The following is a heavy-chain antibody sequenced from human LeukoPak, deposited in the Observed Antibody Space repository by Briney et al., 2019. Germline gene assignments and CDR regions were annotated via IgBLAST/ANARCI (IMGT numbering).Heavy chain of an antibody. Sequence: GASVKVSCKATGGTFSSYAISWVRQGPGQGLEWMGGIIPIFGTANYAQKFQGRVTITAEKSTSTAYMELSSLRSEDTAVYYCAREPTVNRWSSGWYYFDYWGQGTLVTVSS. CDR2: IIPIFGTA. CDR3: AREPTVNRWSSGWYYFDY. D-gene: IGHD6-19*01. CDR1: GGTFSSYA. V-gene: IGHV1-69*06. J-gene: IGHJ4*02.